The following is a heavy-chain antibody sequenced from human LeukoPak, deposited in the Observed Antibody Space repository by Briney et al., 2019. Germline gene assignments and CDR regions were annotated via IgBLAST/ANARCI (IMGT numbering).Heavy chain of an antibody. CDR2: ISGSGGST. V-gene: IGHV3-23*01. CDR3: AVPGRDGYYFDY. CDR1: GFTFSSYG. Sequence: PGGSLRLSCAASGFTFSSYGMTWVRQAPGKGLEWVSGISGSGGSTYYADSVKGRFAISRDNSKNTLYLQMNSLRAEDTAVYYCAVPGRDGYYFDYWGQGTLVTVSS. D-gene: IGHD5-24*01. J-gene: IGHJ4*02.